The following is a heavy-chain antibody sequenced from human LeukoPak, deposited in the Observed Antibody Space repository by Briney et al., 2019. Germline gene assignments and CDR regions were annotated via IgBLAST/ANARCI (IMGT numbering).Heavy chain of an antibody. D-gene: IGHD6-13*01. CDR3: ARDYAHIAAAGTYFDY. CDR1: GFTVSSYA. V-gene: IGHV3-30-3*01. CDR2: ISYDGSNK. J-gene: IGHJ4*02. Sequence: PGGSLRLSCAASGFTVSSYAMHWVRQAPGKGLEWVAVISYDGSNKYYADSVKGRFTISRDNSKNTLYLQMNSLRAEDTAVYYCARDYAHIAAAGTYFDYWGQGTLVTVSS.